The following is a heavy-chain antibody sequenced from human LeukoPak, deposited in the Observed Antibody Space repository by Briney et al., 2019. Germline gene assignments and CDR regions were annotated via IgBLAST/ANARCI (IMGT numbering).Heavy chain of an antibody. Sequence: GASVKVSCKASGYTFAGYYMHWVRQAPGQGLEWLGWINPNTGDTNYAQKFQGRVTITRDTSITTAYMELSSLRSDDTAMYYCATYIVGAKGFDPWGQGTLVTVSS. D-gene: IGHD1-26*01. CDR3: ATYIVGAKGFDP. V-gene: IGHV1-2*02. CDR2: INPNTGDT. J-gene: IGHJ5*02. CDR1: GYTFAGYY.